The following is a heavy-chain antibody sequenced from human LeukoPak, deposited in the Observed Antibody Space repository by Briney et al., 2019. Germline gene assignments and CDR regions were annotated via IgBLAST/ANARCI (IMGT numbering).Heavy chain of an antibody. CDR3: ARTAARRFDY. J-gene: IGHJ4*02. CDR1: GGTFSSYA. D-gene: IGHD6-6*01. CDR2: INPTGGST. Sequence: ASVKVSCKASGGTFSSYAISWVRQAPGQGLEWMGIINPTGGSTTYAQKFQGRVTMTRDTSTCTVYMEPSSLRSDDTAVYYCARTAARRFDYWGQGTLVTVSS. V-gene: IGHV1-46*01.